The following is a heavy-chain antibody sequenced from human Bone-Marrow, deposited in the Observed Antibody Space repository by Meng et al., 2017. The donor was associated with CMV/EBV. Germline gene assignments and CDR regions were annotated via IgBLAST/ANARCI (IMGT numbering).Heavy chain of an antibody. CDR2: ISPYNGNT. CDR1: GYTFASNG. CDR3: ARSIAAAGGSGWFDP. D-gene: IGHD6-13*01. V-gene: IGHV1-18*01. Sequence: ASVKVSCKTSGYTFASNGISWVRQAPGQGLEWMGWISPYNGNTNYEQNLQGRVTMTTDTSTSTAYMELRSLRSDDTAVYYCARSIAAAGGSGWFDPWGQGTLVTVSS. J-gene: IGHJ5*02.